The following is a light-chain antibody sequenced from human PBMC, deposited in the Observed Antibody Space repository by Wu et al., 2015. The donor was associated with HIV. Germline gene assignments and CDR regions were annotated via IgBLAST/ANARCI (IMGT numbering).Light chain of an antibody. Sequence: IQLTQSPSSLSASIGDRVNITGRASQDIFTYLAWYQQKPGKAPRVLIYDASTLQSGVSSRFSGSGSGADFTLTIGGLQREDFAIYFCQQLNSFPLTFGQGSRLEI. CDR2: DAS. CDR1: QDIFTY. V-gene: IGKV1-13*02. J-gene: IGKJ5*01. CDR3: QQLNSFPLT.